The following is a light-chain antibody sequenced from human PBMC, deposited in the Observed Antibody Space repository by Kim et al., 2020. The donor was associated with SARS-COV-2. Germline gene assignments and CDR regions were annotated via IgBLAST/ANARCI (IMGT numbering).Light chain of an antibody. V-gene: IGLV1-44*01. CDR3: EAWDDSLNGPV. Sequence: GQRVTISCSGGRSNVGRNYVYWFQHLPGTAPKVLIERNDQRPSGVPARFSGSKAGTSASLAISGLQPEDDADYYCEAWDDSLNGPVFGGGTKLTVL. J-gene: IGLJ3*02. CDR1: RSNVGRNY. CDR2: RND.